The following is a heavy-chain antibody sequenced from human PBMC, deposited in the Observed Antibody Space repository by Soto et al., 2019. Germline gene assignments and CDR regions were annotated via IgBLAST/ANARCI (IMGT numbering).Heavy chain of an antibody. CDR1: GFNFSNYA. Sequence: GGSLRLSCAASGFNFSNYAMTWVRQAPGKGLEWVSSISGSDGTTDYADSVKGRFTISRDNSKNMLYLQMNSLRAEDTAVYYCAKSPIAAAVDWFDPWGQGILVTVSS. V-gene: IGHV3-23*01. CDR2: ISGSDGTT. J-gene: IGHJ5*02. CDR3: AKSPIAAAVDWFDP. D-gene: IGHD6-13*01.